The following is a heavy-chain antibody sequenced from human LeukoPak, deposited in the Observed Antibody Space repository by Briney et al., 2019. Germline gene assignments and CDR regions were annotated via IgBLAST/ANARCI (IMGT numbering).Heavy chain of an antibody. CDR3: AVYSNLDPFDY. D-gene: IGHD4-11*01. CDR2: IIPIRGIA. V-gene: IGHV1-69*02. Sequence: ASVKVSCKASGGTFSSYTISWVRQAPGQGLEWMGRIIPIRGIANYAQKFQGRVTITADKSTSTAYMELSSLRTEDTAVYYCAVYSNLDPFDYWGQGTLVTVSS. CDR1: GGTFSSYT. J-gene: IGHJ4*02.